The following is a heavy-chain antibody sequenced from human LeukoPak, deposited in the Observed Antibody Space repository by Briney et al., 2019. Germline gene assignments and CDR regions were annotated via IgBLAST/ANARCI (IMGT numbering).Heavy chain of an antibody. D-gene: IGHD4-23*01. J-gene: IGHJ4*02. CDR1: GFTFSSYA. Sequence: GGSLRLSCAASGFTFSSYAMSWVRQAPGKGLEWVSAISGSGGSTYYADSVKGRFTISRDNAKNSLYLQMNSLRAEDTAVYYCATGVTYGGNDYWGQGTLVTVSS. CDR3: ATGVTYGGNDY. V-gene: IGHV3-23*01. CDR2: ISGSGGST.